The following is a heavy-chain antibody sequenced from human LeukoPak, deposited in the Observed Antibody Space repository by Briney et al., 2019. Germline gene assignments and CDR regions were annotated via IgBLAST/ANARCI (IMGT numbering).Heavy chain of an antibody. CDR2: ISGSGGST. D-gene: IGHD3-22*01. CDR1: GFTFSSYA. J-gene: IGHJ4*02. CDR3: AKSSYYDTSGSCREYYFDY. Sequence: GGSLRLSCAASGFTFSSYAMSWVRQAPGKGLEWVSAISGSGGSTYYADSVKGRFTISRDNSKNTLYLQMNSLRAEDTALYYCAKSSYYDTSGSCREYYFDYWGQGALVTVSS. V-gene: IGHV3-23*01.